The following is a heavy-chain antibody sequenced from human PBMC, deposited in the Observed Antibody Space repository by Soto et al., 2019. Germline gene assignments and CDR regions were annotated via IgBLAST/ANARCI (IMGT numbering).Heavy chain of an antibody. Sequence: SETLSLTCTVSGGSINTGGYFWTWIRQHPGKGLEWIGYIASSGGTYYNPSLKSRVTISVDTSKNQFSLKLSSVTAADTAVYYCARVVAALVGATDWYFDLWGRGTLVTVSS. D-gene: IGHD1-26*01. V-gene: IGHV4-30-4*08. J-gene: IGHJ2*01. CDR2: IASSGGT. CDR1: GGSINTGGYF. CDR3: ARVVAALVGATDWYFDL.